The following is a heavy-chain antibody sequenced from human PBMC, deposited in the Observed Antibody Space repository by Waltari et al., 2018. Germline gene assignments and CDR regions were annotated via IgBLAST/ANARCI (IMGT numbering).Heavy chain of an antibody. Sequence: EVQLVESGGGLVKPGGSLRLSCAASGFTFSLYNMNWVRQAPGKGLEWVSSISASSTYIYYADSMKGRFSISRDNAKNSLYLQMNSLRAEDTAVYYCASGYSSSSLDYWGQGTLVTVSS. CDR3: ASGYSSSSLDY. CDR1: GFTFSLYN. J-gene: IGHJ4*02. D-gene: IGHD6-6*01. V-gene: IGHV3-21*01. CDR2: ISASSTYI.